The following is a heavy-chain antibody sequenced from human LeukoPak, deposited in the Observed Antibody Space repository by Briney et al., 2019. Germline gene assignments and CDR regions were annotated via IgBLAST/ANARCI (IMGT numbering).Heavy chain of an antibody. CDR2: IFGSCGSA. CDR1: GFTFGSYA. J-gene: IGHJ4*02. V-gene: IGHV3-23*01. CDR3: AKTTTGYSSGRYPAWPIDY. D-gene: IGHD2-15*01. Sequence: PGGSLRLSCAASGFTFGSYAMYWVRQAPGKGLQGVSGIFGSCGSAHYADSVKGRFTISRDNSKNTVYLQMDSLRAEDTATYYCAKTTTGYSSGRYPAWPIDYWGQGTLVTVSS.